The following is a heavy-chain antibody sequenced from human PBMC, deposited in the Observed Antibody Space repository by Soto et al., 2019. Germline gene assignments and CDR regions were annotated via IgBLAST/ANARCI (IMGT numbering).Heavy chain of an antibody. CDR2: VNNDGTDT. CDR3: ARGGLHHALDV. CDR1: GFTFSNYW. V-gene: IGHV3-74*03. D-gene: IGHD2-21*01. J-gene: IGHJ6*02. Sequence: EVQLVESGGGLVQPGGSLRLSCAASGFTFSNYWMYWVRQAPGKGLVWVSRVNNDGTDTTHADSVKGRFTISRDNAENTLYLQMNSLIAEDTALYYCARGGLHHALDVWGQGSTVTVSS.